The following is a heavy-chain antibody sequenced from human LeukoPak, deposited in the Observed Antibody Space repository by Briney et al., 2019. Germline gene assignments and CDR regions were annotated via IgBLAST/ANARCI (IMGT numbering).Heavy chain of an antibody. CDR1: GFTFSSYS. Sequence: GGSLRLSCAASGFTFSSYSMNWVRQAPGKGLEWVSSISSSSSYIYYADSVKGRFTISRDNAKNSLYLQMNSLRAEDTAVYYCARKASVMHWAFDIWGQGTMVTVSS. D-gene: IGHD1-1*01. V-gene: IGHV3-21*01. CDR2: ISSSSSYI. CDR3: ARKASVMHWAFDI. J-gene: IGHJ3*02.